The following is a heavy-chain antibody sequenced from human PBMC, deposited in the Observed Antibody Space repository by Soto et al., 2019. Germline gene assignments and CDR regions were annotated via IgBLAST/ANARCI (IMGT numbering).Heavy chain of an antibody. CDR1: GYMFTSYG. CDR3: ASDLGIAVAGLFQD. J-gene: IGHJ1*01. Sequence: QVQLVQSGAEVQQPGASIKVSCKASGYMFTSYGINWVRQAPGQGPEWMGWISTYNGNTNYAQKHQGRVTMTTDTSTSTAYMELKTLRSDDTAVYYCASDLGIAVAGLFQDWGQGTLVFVSS. V-gene: IGHV1-18*01. D-gene: IGHD6-19*01. CDR2: ISTYNGNT.